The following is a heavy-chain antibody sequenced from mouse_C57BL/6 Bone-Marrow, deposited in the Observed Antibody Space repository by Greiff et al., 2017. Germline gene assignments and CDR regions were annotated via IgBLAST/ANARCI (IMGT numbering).Heavy chain of an antibody. CDR1: GFTFSSYG. J-gene: IGHJ3*01. Sequence: EVQVVESGGDLVKPGGSLKLSCAASGFTFSSYGMSWVSQTPDMRLEWVANISSGGSYTYYPDSVKGLFTISRDNAKNTLYLQMSRLKFEDTAMSYGASQGVTTRSFAYWGQGTLVTVSA. CDR3: ASQGVTTRSFAY. CDR2: ISSGGSYT. V-gene: IGHV5-6*01. D-gene: IGHD2-2*01.